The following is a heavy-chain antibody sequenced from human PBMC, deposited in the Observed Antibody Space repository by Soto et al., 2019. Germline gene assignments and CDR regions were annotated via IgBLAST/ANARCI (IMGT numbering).Heavy chain of an antibody. CDR1: GGTISSFG. D-gene: IGHD1-26*01. CDR3: ARSFPKSRRGGVAFDY. CDR2: IVPIDGST. V-gene: IGHV1-69*01. J-gene: IGHJ4*02. Sequence: QVQLVQSGAEVKKPGSSVKVSCTTSGGTISSFGMNWVRQAPGQGLEWMGGIVPIDGSTKYAEKFQGRVTITADASTSTVYMDLSSLRSEDTAVYYCARSFPKSRRGGVAFDYWGQGTLLTVSP.